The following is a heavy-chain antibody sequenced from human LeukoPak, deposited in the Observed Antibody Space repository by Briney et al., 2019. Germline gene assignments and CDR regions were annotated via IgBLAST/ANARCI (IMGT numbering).Heavy chain of an antibody. J-gene: IGHJ4*02. CDR3: ARDPYYGSGSWDY. D-gene: IGHD3-10*01. Sequence: SETLSLTCTVSGYSISSGYYWGWIRQPPGKGLEWIGTIYHSGSTYYNPSLKSRVTISVGTSKNQFSLKLSSVTAADTAVYYCARDPYYGSGSWDYWGQGTLVTVSS. CDR1: GYSISSGYY. CDR2: IYHSGST. V-gene: IGHV4-38-2*02.